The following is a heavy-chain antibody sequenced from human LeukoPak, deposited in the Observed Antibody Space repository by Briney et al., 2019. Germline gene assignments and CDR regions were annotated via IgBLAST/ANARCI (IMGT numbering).Heavy chain of an antibody. D-gene: IGHD5-24*01. CDR2: IYSGGTT. CDR1: GLTVNSNY. V-gene: IGHV3-53*01. J-gene: IGHJ4*02. CDR3: ARALLVRNGYNYSPNFFDY. Sequence: GGSLTLSCAASGLTVNSNYMNWVRQAPGKGVQWVSVIYSGGTTYYAVSVKRRFTISRDNSKNTLYLQINSLRAKDTAVYYCARALLVRNGYNYSPNFFDYWGQGTLVTVSS.